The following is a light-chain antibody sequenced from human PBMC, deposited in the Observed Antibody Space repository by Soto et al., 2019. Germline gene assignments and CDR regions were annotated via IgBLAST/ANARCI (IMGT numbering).Light chain of an antibody. CDR1: QSVSSSY. CDR3: QQYGSVPRT. Sequence: EIVLPQSPGTLSLSPGERATLSCRASQSVSSSYLAWYQQKPGQAPRLLIYGASSRATGIPDRFRGSGSGTDFTLTISRLEPEDFAVFYCQQYGSVPRTFGQGTKVEIK. J-gene: IGKJ1*01. V-gene: IGKV3-20*01. CDR2: GAS.